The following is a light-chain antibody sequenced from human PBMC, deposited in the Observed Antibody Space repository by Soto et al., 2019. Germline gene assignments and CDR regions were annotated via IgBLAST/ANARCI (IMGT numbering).Light chain of an antibody. CDR3: HQSYSTPPS. Sequence: IQVTQSPSSLSASVGDRVTITCRASQSINRHLNWYQQRPGKAPELLTYAVSNLQSGIPSRFSGSGSGTDFSLTISSLLPEDVATYYCHQSYSTPPSFGQGTKVEI. CDR2: AVS. CDR1: QSINRH. J-gene: IGKJ1*01. V-gene: IGKV1-39*01.